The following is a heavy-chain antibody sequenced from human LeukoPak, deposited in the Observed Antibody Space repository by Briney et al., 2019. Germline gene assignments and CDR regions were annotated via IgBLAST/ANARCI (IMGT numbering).Heavy chain of an antibody. CDR1: GYTFTGYY. Sequence: GASVKVSCKASGYTFTGYYMHWVRQAPGQGLEWMGWINPNSGGTNYAQKFQGRVTMTRDTSISTAYMELSRLRSDDTAVYYCARDRISSGDYHFYGGTNWFDPWGQGTLVTVSS. CDR3: ARDRISSGDYHFYGGTNWFDP. V-gene: IGHV1-2*02. CDR2: INPNSGGT. J-gene: IGHJ5*02. D-gene: IGHD4-17*01.